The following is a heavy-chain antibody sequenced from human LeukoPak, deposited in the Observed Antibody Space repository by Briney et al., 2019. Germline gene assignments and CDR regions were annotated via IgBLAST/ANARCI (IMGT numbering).Heavy chain of an antibody. CDR1: GFTFSSYS. CDR3: ARDHYCSGGSCYPP. J-gene: IGHJ5*02. V-gene: IGHV3-48*04. D-gene: IGHD2-15*01. CDR2: ISSSSSTI. Sequence: PGGSLRLSCAASGFTFSSYSMNWVRQAPGKGLEWVSYISSSSSTIYYADSVKGRFTISRDNAKNSLYLQMNSLRAEDTAVYYCARDHYCSGGSCYPPWGQGTLVTVSS.